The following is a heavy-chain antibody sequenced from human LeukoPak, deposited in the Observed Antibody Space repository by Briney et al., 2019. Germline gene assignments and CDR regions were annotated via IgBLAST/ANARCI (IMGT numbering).Heavy chain of an antibody. D-gene: IGHD2-21*02. CDR2: ISYDGNNK. V-gene: IGHV3-30-3*01. CDR1: GFTFSSYA. CDR3: ARSIVVVTYLAY. J-gene: IGHJ4*02. Sequence: GSLRLSCAASGFTFSSYAMSWVRQAPGQGLQWVASISYDGNNKYYADSVRGRFTISRDSAKNTLYLQMNSLSTEDTAMYYCARSIVVVTYLAYWGQGTLVTVSS.